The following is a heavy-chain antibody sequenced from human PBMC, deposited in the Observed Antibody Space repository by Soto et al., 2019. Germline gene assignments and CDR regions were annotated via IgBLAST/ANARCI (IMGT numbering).Heavy chain of an antibody. CDR3: AKEGRYSSSRGYFDY. Sequence: EVQLLESGGGLVQPGGSLRLSCAASGFTFSSYGMSWVRQAPGKGLEWVSGISGSGGSTYYADSVKGRFTISRDNPXXTLYRQMNSLRAEDTAVYYCAKEGRYSSSRGYFDYWGQGTLVTVSS. CDR2: ISGSGGST. J-gene: IGHJ4*02. D-gene: IGHD6-13*01. V-gene: IGHV3-23*01. CDR1: GFTFSSYG.